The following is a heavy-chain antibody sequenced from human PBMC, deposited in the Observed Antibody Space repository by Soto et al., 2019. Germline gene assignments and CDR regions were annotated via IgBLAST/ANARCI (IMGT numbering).Heavy chain of an antibody. J-gene: IGHJ4*02. CDR2: IWYDGSNK. D-gene: IGHD6-19*01. V-gene: IGHV3-33*01. CDR3: ARDVLIVSVAGTVGIDY. Sequence: PGGSLRLSCAASGFTFSSYGMHWVRQAPGKGLEWVAVIWYDGSNKYFADSVKGRFTISRDNSKNTLYLQMSSLRAEDTAVYYCARDVLIVSVAGTVGIDYWGQGTLVTVS. CDR1: GFTFSSYG.